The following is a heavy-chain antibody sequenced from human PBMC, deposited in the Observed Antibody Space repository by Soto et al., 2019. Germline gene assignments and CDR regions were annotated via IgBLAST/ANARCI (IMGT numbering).Heavy chain of an antibody. D-gene: IGHD3-22*01. Sequence: SETLSLTCVVSGGPVSGDDLYWSWIRHLPGKGLEWIANVYHTGTTYYNPSLKSRVSMSVDTSQNQFSLILASVTAAETAVYYCARALVTVYKSRDYHYYLAMEVWGQGTSVT. V-gene: IGHV4-31*02. J-gene: IGHJ6*02. CDR1: GGPVSGDDLY. CDR3: ARALVTVYKSRDYHYYLAMEV. CDR2: VYHTGTT.